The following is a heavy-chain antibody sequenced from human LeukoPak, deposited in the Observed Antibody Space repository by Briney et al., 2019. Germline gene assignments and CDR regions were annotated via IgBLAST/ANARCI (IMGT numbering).Heavy chain of an antibody. CDR2: INHSGST. V-gene: IGHV4-34*01. D-gene: IGHD3-3*01. CDR3: ARGKNYDFWSGSNVMADYYYYMDV. Sequence: SETLSLTCAVYGGSFSGYYWSWIRQPPGKGLEWIGEINHSGSTNYNPSLKSRVTISADTSKNQFSLRLSSVTAADTAVYYCARGKNYDFWSGSNVMADYYYYMDVWGKGTTVTVSS. J-gene: IGHJ6*03. CDR1: GGSFSGYY.